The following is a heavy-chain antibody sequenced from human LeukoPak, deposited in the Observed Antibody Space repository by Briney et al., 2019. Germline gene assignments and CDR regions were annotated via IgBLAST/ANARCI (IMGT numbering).Heavy chain of an antibody. Sequence: ASVKVSCKASGYTFTSYDINWVRQATGQGLEWMGWMNPNSGNTGYAQKFQGRVTMTRNTSISTAYMELSSLRSEDTAVYYCARGGIVVVPAAKRTPGEYYYGMDVWGQGTTVTVSS. CDR3: ARGGIVVVPAAKRTPGEYYYGMDV. V-gene: IGHV1-8*01. J-gene: IGHJ6*02. CDR2: MNPNSGNT. CDR1: GYTFTSYD. D-gene: IGHD2-2*01.